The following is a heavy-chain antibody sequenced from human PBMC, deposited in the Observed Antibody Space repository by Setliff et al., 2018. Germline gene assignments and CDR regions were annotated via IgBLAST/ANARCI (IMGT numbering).Heavy chain of an antibody. D-gene: IGHD1-1*01. CDR2: IYYGGHT. CDR1: GGSITSGTYY. J-gene: IGHJ4*02. V-gene: IGHV4-39*01. CDR3: ARTGTYRYFDY. Sequence: PSETLSLTCNVSGGSITSGTYYWAWIRQPPGKGLEWIGRIYYGGHTYLNRALESRVSMSVDTSRNLFSLRLTSVTAADTAVYYCARTGTYRYFDYWGQGVLVTVSS.